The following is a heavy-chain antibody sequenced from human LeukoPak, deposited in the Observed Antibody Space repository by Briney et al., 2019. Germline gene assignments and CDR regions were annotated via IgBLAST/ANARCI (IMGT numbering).Heavy chain of an antibody. Sequence: SETLSLTCTVSGGSISSYYWSWIRQPAGKGLEWIGRIYTSGSTNYNPSLKSRVTISVDTSKNQFSLKLSSVTAADTAVYYCASQTKDSSGYNLWGRGTLVTVSS. J-gene: IGHJ2*01. D-gene: IGHD3-22*01. CDR3: ASQTKDSSGYNL. V-gene: IGHV4-4*07. CDR2: IYTSGST. CDR1: GGSISSYY.